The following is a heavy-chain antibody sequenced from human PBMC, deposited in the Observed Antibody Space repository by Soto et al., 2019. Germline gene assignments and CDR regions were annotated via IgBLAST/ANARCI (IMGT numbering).Heavy chain of an antibody. J-gene: IGHJ4*02. D-gene: IGHD6-13*01. CDR1: GFTFSSYA. CDR3: ARGYGSSSAAFDY. V-gene: IGHV3-30-3*01. CDR2: ISYDANNK. Sequence: QPGGSLRLSCAASGFTFSSYAMHWVRQAPGKGLEWVAIISYDANNKYYADSVKGRFTISRDNSKNTLYLQMNSLRAEDTAVYYCARGYGSSSAAFDYWGQGTLVTVSS.